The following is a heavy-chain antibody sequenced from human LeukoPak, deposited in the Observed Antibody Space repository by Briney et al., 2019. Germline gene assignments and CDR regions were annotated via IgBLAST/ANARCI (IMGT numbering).Heavy chain of an antibody. CDR3: ARGGAGGDYVFYFDY. CDR1: GFTFSSYA. Sequence: GGSLRLSCAASGFTFSSYAMSWVRQAPGKGLEWVSAISGSGGSTYYADSVKGRFTISRDNAKNSLYLQMNSLRAEDTAVYYCARGGAGGDYVFYFDYWGQGTLVTVSS. J-gene: IGHJ4*02. CDR2: ISGSGGST. V-gene: IGHV3-23*01. D-gene: IGHD4-17*01.